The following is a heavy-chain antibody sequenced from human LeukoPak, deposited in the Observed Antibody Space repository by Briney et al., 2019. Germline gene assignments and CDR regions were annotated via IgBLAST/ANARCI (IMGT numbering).Heavy chain of an antibody. V-gene: IGHV3-21*01. D-gene: IGHD6-13*01. Sequence: PGGSLRLSCAASGFTFSRYSMNWVRQAPGKGLEWVSSIGSSSTYIYYADSVKVRFTIPRDNAKNSLHLQTNSLRAEDTAVYYCARTPDGSSLDAFDIWGQGTVVTVSS. CDR1: GFTFSRYS. CDR3: ARTPDGSSLDAFDI. J-gene: IGHJ3*02. CDR2: IGSSSTYI.